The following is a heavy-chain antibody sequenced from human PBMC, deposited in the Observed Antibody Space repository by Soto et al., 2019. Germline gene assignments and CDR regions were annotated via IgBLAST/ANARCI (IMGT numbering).Heavy chain of an antibody. CDR3: ARAPHYGNWFDP. Sequence: PWGSLRLPCAASGPTFTSYSMNWVRQAPGKGLEWVSSISSSSSYIYYADSVKGRFTISRDNAKNSLYLQMNSLRAEDTAVYYCARAPHYGNWFDPWGQGTLVTVSS. CDR2: ISSSSSYI. J-gene: IGHJ5*02. D-gene: IGHD4-17*01. CDR1: GPTFTSYS. V-gene: IGHV3-21*01.